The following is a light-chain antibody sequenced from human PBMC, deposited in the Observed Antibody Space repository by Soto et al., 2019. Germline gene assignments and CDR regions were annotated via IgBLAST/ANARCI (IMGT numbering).Light chain of an antibody. V-gene: IGKV3D-15*01. CDR1: QSISSK. CDR2: GAS. CDR3: QQYDKWPLT. Sequence: EIVMTQSPATLSVSPGQRATLSCKASQSISSKLAWYHHKPGQAPRLLIYGASTRATGIPARFSGSGSGTEFTLTISSLQSEEFAVYYCQQYDKWPLTVGGGNKVDIK. J-gene: IGKJ4*01.